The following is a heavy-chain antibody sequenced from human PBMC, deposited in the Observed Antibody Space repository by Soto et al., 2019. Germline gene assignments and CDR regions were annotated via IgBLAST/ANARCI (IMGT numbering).Heavy chain of an antibody. CDR1: GYTFTSCD. J-gene: IGHJ4*02. D-gene: IGHD6-6*01. CDR2: MNPNSGNT. Sequence: ASVKVSCKASGYTFTSCDINWVRQATGQGLEWMGWMNPNSGNTGYAQKFQGRVTMTRNTSISTAYMELSSLRSEDTAVYYCARGGREYSSSWGYFDYWGQGTLVTVSS. CDR3: ARGGREYSSSWGYFDY. V-gene: IGHV1-8*01.